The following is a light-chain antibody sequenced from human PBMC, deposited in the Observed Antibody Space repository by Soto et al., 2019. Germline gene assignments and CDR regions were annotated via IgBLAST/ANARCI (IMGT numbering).Light chain of an antibody. J-gene: IGKJ1*01. CDR1: QSISNH. V-gene: IGKV1-39*01. CDR3: QQSYSSPPT. Sequence: DIQLTQFPSALSESLVHRDTITCRASQSISNHLNGYQQKPGKAPKLLIFAASSLQSGVPSRFSGSRSGPDFTLTISSLQPEDFATYYCQQSYSSPPTFGQGTKVDIK. CDR2: AAS.